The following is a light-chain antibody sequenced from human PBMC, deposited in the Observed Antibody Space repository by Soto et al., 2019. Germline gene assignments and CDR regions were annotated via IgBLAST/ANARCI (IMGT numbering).Light chain of an antibody. J-gene: IGKJ1*01. CDR3: QQYGSSPPWT. V-gene: IGKV3-20*01. Sequence: EIVLTQSPATLAVSPGEGATLSCRASQSVSSNLSCYQQKPGQAPRLLIYGASSRATGIPDRFSGSGSGTDFTLTISRLEPEDFAVYYCQQYGSSPPWTFGQGTKVDIK. CDR1: QSVSSN. CDR2: GAS.